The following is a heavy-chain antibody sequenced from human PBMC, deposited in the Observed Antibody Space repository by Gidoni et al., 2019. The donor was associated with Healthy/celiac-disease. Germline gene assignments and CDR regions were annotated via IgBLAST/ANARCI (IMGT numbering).Heavy chain of an antibody. CDR3: ARHGGTGDAFDI. Sequence: PSFQGHVTISADKSISTAYLQWSSLKASDTAMYYCARHGGTGDAFDIWSQGTMVTVSS. V-gene: IGHV5-10-1*01. J-gene: IGHJ3*02. D-gene: IGHD3-16*01.